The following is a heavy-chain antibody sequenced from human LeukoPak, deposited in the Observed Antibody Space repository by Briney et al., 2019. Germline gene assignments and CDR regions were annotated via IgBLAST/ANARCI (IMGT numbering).Heavy chain of an antibody. V-gene: IGHV3-21*01. D-gene: IGHD5-18*01. Sequence: PGGSLRLSCAASGFTFSSYSMNWVRQAPGKGLEWVSSISSSSSYIYYADSVKGRFTISRDNAKNSLYLQMNSLRAEDTAVYYCAREKARGYNYGLADPDYWGQGTLVTVSS. CDR1: GFTFSSYS. CDR2: ISSSSSYI. CDR3: AREKARGYNYGLADPDY. J-gene: IGHJ4*02.